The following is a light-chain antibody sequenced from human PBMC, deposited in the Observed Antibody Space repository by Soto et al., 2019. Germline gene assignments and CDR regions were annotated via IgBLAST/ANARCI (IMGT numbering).Light chain of an antibody. J-gene: IGKJ1*01. CDR1: QTISSW. V-gene: IGKV1-5*03. Sequence: DIQMTQSPSTLSGSVGDRVTMPCPASQTISSWLAWYQQKPGKAPKLLIYKASSLESGVPSRFSGSGSGTEFTLTISSLQPDDFATYYCQQYNSYSWTFGQGTNVDIK. CDR3: QQYNSYSWT. CDR2: KAS.